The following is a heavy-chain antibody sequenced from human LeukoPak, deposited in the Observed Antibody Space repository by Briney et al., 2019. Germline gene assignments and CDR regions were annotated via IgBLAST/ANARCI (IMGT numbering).Heavy chain of an antibody. CDR3: ARAPGVMTAFDY. J-gene: IGHJ4*02. Sequence: PSETLSLTCTVSGGSISSYYWSWIRQPPGKGLEWIGYIYYSGSTNYNPSLKSRVTISVDTSKNQFSVKLSSVTAADTAVYYCARAPGVMTAFDYWGQGALVTVSS. V-gene: IGHV4-59*08. CDR1: GGSISSYY. D-gene: IGHD2-21*02. CDR2: IYYSGST.